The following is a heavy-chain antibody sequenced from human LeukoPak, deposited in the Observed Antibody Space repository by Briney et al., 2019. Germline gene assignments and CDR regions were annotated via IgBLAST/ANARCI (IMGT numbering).Heavy chain of an antibody. CDR1: GFIFSNYA. Sequence: GGSLRLSCAVSGFIFSNYAMSWVRQAPGQGLEWVSTISGSGGSTYDADFVKGRVTISRDNSKNTLYLQMNSLRAEDTAVYYCATPPCTSCYLFRMDVWGQGTTVTVSS. D-gene: IGHD2-2*01. CDR2: ISGSGGST. J-gene: IGHJ6*02. V-gene: IGHV3-23*01. CDR3: ATPPCTSCYLFRMDV.